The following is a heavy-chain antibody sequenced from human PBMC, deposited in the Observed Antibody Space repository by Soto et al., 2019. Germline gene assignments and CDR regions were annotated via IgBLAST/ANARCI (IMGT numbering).Heavy chain of an antibody. Sequence: SETLSLTCTVSGGSISHYYWSWVRLCPGKGLEWMGGAYDSGSTDDNPSLKSRVTMSVDTSKNQVSLKLNSVTTADTAVYYCARDRSTYGGGGTGEVKENWFDPWGPGTLVTVSS. CDR2: AYDSGST. J-gene: IGHJ5*02. CDR3: ARDRSTYGGGGTGEVKENWFDP. CDR1: GGSISHYY. V-gene: IGHV4-59*01. D-gene: IGHD2-8*01.